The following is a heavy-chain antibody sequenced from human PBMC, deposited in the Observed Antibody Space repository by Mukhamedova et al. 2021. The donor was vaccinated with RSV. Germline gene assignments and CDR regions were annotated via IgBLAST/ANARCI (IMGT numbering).Heavy chain of an antibody. CDR1: SSYS. J-gene: IGHJ4*02. V-gene: IGHV3-21*01. CDR2: ISSSSSYI. CDR3: ARDRSSGWYVEDY. Sequence: SSYSMNWVRQAPGKGLEWVSFISSSSSYIYYADSVKGRFTISRDNAKNSLYLQMNSLRAEDTAAYYCARDRSSGWYVEDYWGQVT. D-gene: IGHD6-19*01.